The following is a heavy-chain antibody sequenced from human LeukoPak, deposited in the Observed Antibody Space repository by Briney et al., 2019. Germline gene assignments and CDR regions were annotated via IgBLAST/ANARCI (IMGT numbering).Heavy chain of an antibody. CDR1: GYTFTGYY. V-gene: IGHV1-2*02. D-gene: IGHD2-2*01. J-gene: IGHJ4*02. CDR2: INPNSGGT. Sequence: ASVKVSCKASGYTFTGYYMHWVRQAPGQGLEWMAWINPNSGGTYYAQNFHDRITMTRDTSISTAYMELSRLRSDDTAIYYCARANALYCSSTSCLFDYWGQGTLVTVST. CDR3: ARANALYCSSTSCLFDY.